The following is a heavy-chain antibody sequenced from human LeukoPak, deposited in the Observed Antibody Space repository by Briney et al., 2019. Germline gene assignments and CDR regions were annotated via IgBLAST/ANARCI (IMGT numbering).Heavy chain of an antibody. CDR2: IREDGNER. J-gene: IGHJ4*02. D-gene: IGHD5-12*01. CDR3: TRDRNARATKEDRYDY. CDR1: GFTFSGYW. V-gene: IGHV3-7*01. Sequence: GGSLRLSCAVSGFTFSGYWMTWVRQAPGKGLEWVANIREDGNERNYVDSVKGRFIISRANSRNSLYLQMNSLRPEDTAVYYCTRDRNARATKEDRYDYWGQGTLVTVSS.